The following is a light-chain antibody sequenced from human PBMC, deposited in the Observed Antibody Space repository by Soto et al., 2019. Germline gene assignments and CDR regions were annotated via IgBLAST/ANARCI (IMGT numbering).Light chain of an antibody. Sequence: EIVMTQSPVTLSVSPGERATPSCRASQSVSSDLAWYQQKPGQAPKLLVFDASTRATGIPARFSGSGSGTEFTLTLSGLQSEDFAVYYCQQYNNWPPITFGQGTRLEIK. V-gene: IGKV3-15*01. CDR3: QQYNNWPPIT. J-gene: IGKJ5*01. CDR2: DAS. CDR1: QSVSSD.